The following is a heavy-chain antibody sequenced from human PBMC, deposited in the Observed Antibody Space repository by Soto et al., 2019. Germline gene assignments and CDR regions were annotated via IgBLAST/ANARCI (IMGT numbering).Heavy chain of an antibody. CDR1: GSSFSNMA. CDR2: ISGSSSNK. V-gene: IGHV3-48*01. Sequence: EVQLVESGVGWVQPGGSLNLSCPASGSSFSNMAMAWVRRAPGKGLGWVSYISGSSSNKRYADSVKGRFTISRDNAKSSVYLQMNSLRADDTAVYYCARDPSRGSDWARYLDLWGRGTLVTVSS. CDR3: ARDPSRGSDWARYLDL. J-gene: IGHJ2*01. D-gene: IGHD1-26*01.